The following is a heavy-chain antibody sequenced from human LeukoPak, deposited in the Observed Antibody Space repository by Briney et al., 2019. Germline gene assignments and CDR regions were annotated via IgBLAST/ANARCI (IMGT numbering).Heavy chain of an antibody. V-gene: IGHV3-74*01. J-gene: IGHJ3*02. CDR3: ARAPTFCRGGGCYSGGFDI. Sequence: PGGSLRLSCAASGFTFSSYWMHWVRQAPGKGLVWVSRIKSDGSTTTYADSVKGRFTISRDNAKNTLYLQMNSLRAEDTAVYYCARAPTFCRGGGCYSGGFDIWGQGTMVTVSS. D-gene: IGHD2-15*01. CDR2: IKSDGSTT. CDR1: GFTFSSYW.